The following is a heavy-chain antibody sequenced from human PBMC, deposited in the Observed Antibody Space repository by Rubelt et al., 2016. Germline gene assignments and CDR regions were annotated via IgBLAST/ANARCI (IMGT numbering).Heavy chain of an antibody. J-gene: IGHJ2*01. V-gene: IGHV1-2*05. CDR3: ARDQGNWDFDL. CDR2: INPNTGGT. CDR1: GYTFTGYY. Sequence: QVQLVQSGAEVKKPGASVKVSCKASGYTFTGYYMHWVRQAPGQGLEWMGRINPNTGGTNYAQKVKGRVTMTRDTSSSIADMELSRLRSDDTVVYYCARDQGNWDFDLWGRGTLVTVSS.